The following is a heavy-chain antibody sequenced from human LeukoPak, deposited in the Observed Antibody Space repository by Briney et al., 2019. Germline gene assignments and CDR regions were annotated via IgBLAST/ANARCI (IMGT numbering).Heavy chain of an antibody. CDR1: GFTFSSYG. D-gene: IGHD3-22*01. V-gene: IGHV3-23*01. Sequence: GGSLRLSCAASGFTFSSYGMSWVRQAPGKGLEWVSAISGSGGSTYYADSVKGRFTISRDNSKNTLYLQMNSLRAEDTAVYYCAKDHYYDSSGYYYLGFDYWGQGTLVTVSS. J-gene: IGHJ4*02. CDR2: ISGSGGST. CDR3: AKDHYYDSSGYYYLGFDY.